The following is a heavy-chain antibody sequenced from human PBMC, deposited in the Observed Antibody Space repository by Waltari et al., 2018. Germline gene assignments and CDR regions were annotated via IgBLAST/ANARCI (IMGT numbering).Heavy chain of an antibody. D-gene: IGHD1-26*01. CDR2: ILYDGSNK. CDR3: AKFAGGGYIFRSDAFDI. J-gene: IGHJ3*02. Sequence: QVQLVESGGGVVQPGTSLRLSCVASGFTFNTYALHLRRQVPGKGREWVAVILYDGSNKNYAGSVKGRFTISRDNSKSTLYLEMNSLRPEDTAVYFCAKFAGGGYIFRSDAFDIWGQGTMVTVSP. V-gene: IGHV3-30*18. CDR1: GFTFNTYA.